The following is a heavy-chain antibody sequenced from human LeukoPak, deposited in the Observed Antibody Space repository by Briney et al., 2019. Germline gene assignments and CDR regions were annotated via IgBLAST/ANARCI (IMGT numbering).Heavy chain of an antibody. CDR2: MNANSGNT. V-gene: IGHV1-8*01. CDR1: GYTFTSYD. CDR3: ARGLKRRYGCSSTSCYWFDP. J-gene: IGHJ5*02. Sequence: GASVKVSCKASGYTFTSYDINWVRQATGQGLEWMGWMNANSGNTGYAQKFQGRVTMTRNTSISTAYMELSSLRSEDTAVYYCARGLKRRYGCSSTSCYWFDPWGQGTLVTVSS. D-gene: IGHD2-2*01.